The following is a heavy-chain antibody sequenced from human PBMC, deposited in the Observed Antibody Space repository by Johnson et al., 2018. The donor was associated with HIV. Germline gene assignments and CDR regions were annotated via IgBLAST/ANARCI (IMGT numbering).Heavy chain of an antibody. CDR2: IYSGGST. CDR3: AAGGVPALDI. V-gene: IGHV3-13*01. Sequence: VQLVESGGGLVKPGGSLRLSCAASGFTFDDYGMTWVRQAPGKGLEWVSVIYSGGSTYYPGSVKGRFTISRENAKNSLYLQMNSLRAGDTAVYYCAAGGVPALDIWGQGTMVTVSS. J-gene: IGHJ3*02. D-gene: IGHD2-15*01. CDR1: GFTFDDYG.